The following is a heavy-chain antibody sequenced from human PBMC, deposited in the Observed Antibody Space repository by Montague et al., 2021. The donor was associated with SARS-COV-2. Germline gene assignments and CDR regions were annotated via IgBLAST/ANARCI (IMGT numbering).Heavy chain of an antibody. V-gene: IGHV3-9*01. CDR1: GFPFDEHA. CDR2: ISWNSGSL. CDR3: AKGPRHDVASGLDH. Sequence: LRLSCAASGFPFDEHAMFWVRQAPGKGLEWVSGISWNSGSLGYADSLKGRFTVSRDNAKNSLYLQMNSLRPDDTALYYCAKGPRHDVASGLDHWGQGTLVTVSS. J-gene: IGHJ4*02. D-gene: IGHD6-13*01.